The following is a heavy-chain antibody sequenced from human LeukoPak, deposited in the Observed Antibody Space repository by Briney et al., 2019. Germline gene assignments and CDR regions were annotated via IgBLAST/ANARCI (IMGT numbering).Heavy chain of an antibody. CDR1: GGSINNYY. CDR2: IYTRGST. J-gene: IGHJ3*02. Sequence: SETLSLTCTVSGGSINNYYWSWIRQPAGKGLEWIGRIYTRGSTNYNPSLKSRVTMSIDTSKNQFSLKLSSVTAADTAVYYCARGRYCSADICSGGDAFDIWGQGTMVSVSS. CDR3: ARGRYCSADICSGGDAFDI. V-gene: IGHV4-4*07. D-gene: IGHD2-15*01.